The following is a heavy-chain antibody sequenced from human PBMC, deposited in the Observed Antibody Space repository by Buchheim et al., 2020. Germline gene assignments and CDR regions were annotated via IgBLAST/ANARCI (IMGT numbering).Heavy chain of an antibody. D-gene: IGHD3-10*01. Sequence: QVQLQQWGAGLLKPSETLSLTCAVYGGSFSGYYWSWIRQPPGKGLERIGEINHSGSTNYNPSLKSRVTISVDTSKNQFSLKLSSVTAADTAVYYCARTLYYYGSGSYYHFDYWGQGTL. V-gene: IGHV4-34*01. CDR1: GGSFSGYY. CDR2: INHSGST. CDR3: ARTLYYYGSGSYYHFDY. J-gene: IGHJ4*02.